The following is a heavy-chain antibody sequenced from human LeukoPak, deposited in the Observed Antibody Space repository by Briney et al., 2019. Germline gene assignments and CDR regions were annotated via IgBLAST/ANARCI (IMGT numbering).Heavy chain of an antibody. J-gene: IGHJ5*02. V-gene: IGHV4-34*01. CDR2: INHSGST. D-gene: IGHD2-15*01. CDR1: GGSFSGYY. Sequence: SETLSLTCAVYGGSFSGYYWSWIRQPPGKGLEWIGEINHSGSTNYNPSLKSRVTISVDTSKNQFSLKLSSVTAADTAVYYCARQTTQYCSGGSCYSGYNWFDPWGQGTLVTVSS. CDR3: ARQTTQYCSGGSCYSGYNWFDP.